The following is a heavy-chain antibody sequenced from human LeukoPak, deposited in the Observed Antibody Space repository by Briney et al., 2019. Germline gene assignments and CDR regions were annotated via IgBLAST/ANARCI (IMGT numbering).Heavy chain of an antibody. Sequence: PGGSLRLSCAASGFTFSSYWMSWVRHAPGKGLEWVANINQGGSEKYYVDSVKGRFTISRDNAKNSLYVQMKSLRAEDTAVYYCARDDSGFGEILFDYWGQGTLVTVSS. CDR2: INQGGSEK. CDR1: GFTFSSYW. CDR3: ARDDSGFGEILFDY. V-gene: IGHV3-7*04. D-gene: IGHD3-16*01. J-gene: IGHJ4*02.